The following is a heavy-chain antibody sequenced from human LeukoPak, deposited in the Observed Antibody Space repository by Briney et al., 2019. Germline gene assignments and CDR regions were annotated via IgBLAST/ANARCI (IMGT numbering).Heavy chain of an antibody. Sequence: GGSLRLSCAASGFTFSDYYMSWIRQAPGKGLEWVSYISSSGSTIYYADSVKGRFTISRDNAKNSLYLQMNSLRAEDTALYYCAKDLRGYPPYGFYYWGQGTLVTVSS. D-gene: IGHD3-10*01. V-gene: IGHV3-11*01. CDR3: AKDLRGYPPYGFYY. J-gene: IGHJ4*02. CDR2: ISSSGSTI. CDR1: GFTFSDYY.